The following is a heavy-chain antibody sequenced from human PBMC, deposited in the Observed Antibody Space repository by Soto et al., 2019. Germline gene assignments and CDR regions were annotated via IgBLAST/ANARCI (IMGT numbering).Heavy chain of an antibody. CDR3: AKDGAYSSSWYESYYMDV. J-gene: IGHJ6*03. D-gene: IGHD6-13*01. Sequence: EVQLLESGGGLVQPGGSLRLSCAASGFTFSSYAMSWVRQAPGKGLEWVSAISGSGGSTYYADSVKGRFTISSDNSKNTLYLQMNSLRAEDTAVYYCAKDGAYSSSWYESYYMDVWGKGTTVTVSS. V-gene: IGHV3-23*01. CDR2: ISGSGGST. CDR1: GFTFSSYA.